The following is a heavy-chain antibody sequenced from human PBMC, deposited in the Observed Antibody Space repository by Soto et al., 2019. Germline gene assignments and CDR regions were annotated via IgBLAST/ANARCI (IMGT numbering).Heavy chain of an antibody. CDR2: INPSGGST. J-gene: IGHJ6*04. CDR3: ASPGQYSGYDSVALDCMDV. Sequence: ASVKVPCKASGYTFTSYYMHWVRQAPGQGLEWMGIINPSGGSTSYAQKFQGRVTMTRDTSTSTVYMELSSLRSEDTAVYYCASPGQYSGYDSVALDCMDVWGIWTKGTVS. CDR1: GYTFTSYY. D-gene: IGHD5-12*01. V-gene: IGHV1-46*01.